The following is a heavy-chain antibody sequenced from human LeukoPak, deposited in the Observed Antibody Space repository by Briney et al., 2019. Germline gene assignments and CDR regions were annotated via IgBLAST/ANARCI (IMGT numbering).Heavy chain of an antibody. CDR2: INPNSGDT. J-gene: IGHJ4*02. Sequence: ASVKVSCKAPGYTFTRYHMHWVRQAPGQGLEWMGRINPNSGDTNYAQKFQGRVTMTRDTSISTAYMELSRLRSDDAAVYYCARDYCSSTSCLFDYWGQGTLVTVSS. CDR1: GYTFTRYH. D-gene: IGHD2-2*01. CDR3: ARDYCSSTSCLFDY. V-gene: IGHV1-2*06.